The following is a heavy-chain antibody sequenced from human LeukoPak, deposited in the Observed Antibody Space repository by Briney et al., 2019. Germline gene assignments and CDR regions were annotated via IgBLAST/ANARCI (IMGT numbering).Heavy chain of an antibody. J-gene: IGHJ4*02. D-gene: IGHD6-6*01. CDR1: GYSISSGYY. CDR2: IYYSGST. CDR3: ARGLSSPGVDY. V-gene: IGHV4-38-2*02. Sequence: SETLSLTCTVSGYSISSGYYWGWIRQPPGKGLEWIGSIYYSGSTYYNPSLKSRVTISVDTSKNQFSLKLSSVTAADTAVYYCARGLSSPGVDYWGQGTLVTVSS.